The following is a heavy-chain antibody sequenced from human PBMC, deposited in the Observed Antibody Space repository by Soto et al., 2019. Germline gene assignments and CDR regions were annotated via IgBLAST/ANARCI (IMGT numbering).Heavy chain of an antibody. V-gene: IGHV3-30-3*01. D-gene: IGHD3-22*01. CDR3: ARDLRYYKSRGYYGFFDY. CDR2: TSNDGVNE. Sequence: LRLSSSASRFTFSAYAVHWVRQPPCKGLEWVAATSNDGVNEYYADSVKGRFTISRDNSKNTLYLQMNSLRAEDTAVYYCARDLRYYKSRGYYGFFDYGGQGTLVTVSS. CDR1: RFTFSAYA. J-gene: IGHJ4*02.